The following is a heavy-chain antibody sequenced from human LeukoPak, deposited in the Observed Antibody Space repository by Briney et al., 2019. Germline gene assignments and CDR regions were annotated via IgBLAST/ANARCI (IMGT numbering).Heavy chain of an antibody. CDR1: GDSISSYY. J-gene: IGHJ3*02. CDR2: IYYSGST. V-gene: IGHV4-59*08. Sequence: SETLSLTCTVSGDSISSYYWSWIRQPPGKGLEWIGYIYYSGSTNYSPSLKSRVTMSVDTSKNQFSLKLSSVTAADTAVYYCARSERIIMILGGAFDIWGQGTVVTVSS. CDR3: ARSERIIMILGGAFDI. D-gene: IGHD3-22*01.